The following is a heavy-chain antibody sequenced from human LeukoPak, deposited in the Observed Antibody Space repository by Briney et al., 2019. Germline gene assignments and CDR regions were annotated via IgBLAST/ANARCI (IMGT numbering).Heavy chain of an antibody. Sequence: SETLSLTCTVSGGSINNYWSWVCQPPGKGLEWIGQIHHNGGTNYSPSLKSRLTMSIDKSENQFSLYLNSVTAADTAVYYCARHGGFHFDSWGQGALVTVSS. V-gene: IGHV4-4*02. CDR3: ARHGGFHFDS. CDR2: IHHNGGT. D-gene: IGHD3-16*01. J-gene: IGHJ4*02. CDR1: GGSINNY.